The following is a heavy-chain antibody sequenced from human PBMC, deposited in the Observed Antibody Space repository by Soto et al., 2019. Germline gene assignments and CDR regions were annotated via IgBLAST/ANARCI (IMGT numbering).Heavy chain of an antibody. D-gene: IGHD1-26*01. CDR3: ARNVNSGLDY. CDR2: INPTGGST. Sequence: ASVKVSCKASGYAFTTYYIHWVRQAPGQGLEWMGMINPTGGSTSYAQKFQGRVTMTRDTSTSTVYMELSSLRSEDTAVYYCARNVNSGLDYWGQGTLVTVSS. CDR1: GYAFTTYY. J-gene: IGHJ4*02. V-gene: IGHV1-46*01.